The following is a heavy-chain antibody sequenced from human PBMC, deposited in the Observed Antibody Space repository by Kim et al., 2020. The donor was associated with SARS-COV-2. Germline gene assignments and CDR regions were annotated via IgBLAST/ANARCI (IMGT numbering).Heavy chain of an antibody. J-gene: IGHJ4*02. V-gene: IGHV4-34*01. CDR1: GGSFSGYY. CDR3: ARGRADY. CDR2: INHSGST. Sequence: SETLSLTCAVYGGSFSGYYWSWIRQPPGKGLEWIGEINHSGSTNYNPSLKSRVTISVDTSKNQFSLKLSSVTAADTAVYYCARGRADYWGQGTLVTVSS.